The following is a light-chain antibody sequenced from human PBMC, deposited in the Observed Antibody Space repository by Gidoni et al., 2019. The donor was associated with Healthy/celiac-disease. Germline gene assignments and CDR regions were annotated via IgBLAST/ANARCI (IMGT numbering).Light chain of an antibody. CDR2: GNS. CDR3: QSYDSSLSGSYV. Sequence: QSVPTQPPSGSGAPGQRVTISCTGSSPNIVAGYDVHWYQQLPGTAPKLLIYGNSNRPSGVPDLFSGSKSGTSATLAITGLQAEDEADYYCQSYDSSLSGSYVFGTGTKVTVL. CDR1: SPNIVAGYD. V-gene: IGLV1-40*01. J-gene: IGLJ1*01.